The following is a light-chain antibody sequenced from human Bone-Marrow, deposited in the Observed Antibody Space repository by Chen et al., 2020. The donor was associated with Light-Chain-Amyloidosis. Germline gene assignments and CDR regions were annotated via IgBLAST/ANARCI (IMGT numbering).Light chain of an antibody. CDR1: NIGPTS. V-gene: IGLV3-21*03. CDR3: QVWDRSSDRPV. Sequence: SYVLTQPSSVSVAPGKTATIACGGNNIGPTSVHWYQQTPGQAPLLVVYVDSARPSGIPERLSGSNSGNTATLTISRVEAGDEADYYCQVWDRSSDRPVFGGGTKLTVL. J-gene: IGLJ3*02. CDR2: VDS.